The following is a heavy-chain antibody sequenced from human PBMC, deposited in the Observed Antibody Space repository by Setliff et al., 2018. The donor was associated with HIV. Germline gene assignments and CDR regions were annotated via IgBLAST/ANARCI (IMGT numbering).Heavy chain of an antibody. J-gene: IGHJ5*02. CDR3: ARKPDSRNWFDP. CDR2: MYSSGIT. CDR1: GGSISSYY. Sequence: SETLSLTCIVSGGSISSYYWSWIRQPAGKGLEWIGRMYSSGITNYNPSLKSRVTMSVDTSKDQFYLKLTSVTAADTAVYYCARKPDSRNWFDPWGQGTLVTVSS. V-gene: IGHV4-4*07.